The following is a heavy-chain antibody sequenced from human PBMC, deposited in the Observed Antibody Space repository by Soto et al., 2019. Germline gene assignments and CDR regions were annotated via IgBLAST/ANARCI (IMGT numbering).Heavy chain of an antibody. J-gene: IGHJ4*02. V-gene: IGHV3-74*01. Sequence: PGGSLRLSCAASGFTFSNYWMHWVRQVPGKGLVWVSHINRDGSSIAYADSVKGRFTISRDNAKNTLYLQMNSLRAEDTAVYYCARNSEHLFDYWGQGALVTVSS. CDR2: INRDGSSI. CDR3: ARNSEHLFDY. CDR1: GFTFSNYW.